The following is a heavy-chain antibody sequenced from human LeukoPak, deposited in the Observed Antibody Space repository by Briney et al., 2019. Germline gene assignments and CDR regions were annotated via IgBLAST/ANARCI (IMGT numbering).Heavy chain of an antibody. Sequence: PSETLSLTCSVSGGSISSGRYYWVWIRQPPGKGLEWIGSIDDSGSTYYNPSLKSRVTISVDTSKNQFSLKLSSVTAADTALYYCARQHTRIAVPALLDLWGHGTLVTVSS. CDR3: ARQHTRIAVPALLDL. CDR2: IDDSGST. J-gene: IGHJ5*02. CDR1: GGSISSGRYY. D-gene: IGHD6-19*01. V-gene: IGHV4-39*01.